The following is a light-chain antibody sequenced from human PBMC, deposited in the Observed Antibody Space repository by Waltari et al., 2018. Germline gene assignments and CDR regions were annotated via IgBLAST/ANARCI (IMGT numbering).Light chain of an antibody. CDR1: RSLLYSSINKNY. V-gene: IGKV4-1*01. CDR2: LVS. CDR3: QQYYTPPFT. Sequence: DIVMTQYPDSLAVSLGERATINCKSSRSLLYSSINKNYLACYQQKPGQPPKLLFSLVSTREAGVPDRFSGSGSGTDFTLTISSLQATDVAVYYCQQYYTPPFTFGGGTQVEIK. J-gene: IGKJ4*01.